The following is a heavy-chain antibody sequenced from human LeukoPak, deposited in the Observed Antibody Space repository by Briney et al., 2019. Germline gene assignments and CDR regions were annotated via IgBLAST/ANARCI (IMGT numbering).Heavy chain of an antibody. CDR2: IRYDGSNK. V-gene: IGHV3-30*02. CDR1: GFTFSSYG. D-gene: IGHD3-3*01. CDR3: AKHRGDFWSGYDHDAFDI. J-gene: IGHJ3*02. Sequence: GGSLRLSCAASGFTFSSYGMHWVRQAPGKGLEWVAFIRYDGSNKYYADSVKGRFTISRDNSKNTLYLQMNSLRAEDTAVYYCAKHRGDFWSGYDHDAFDIWGQGTMVTVSS.